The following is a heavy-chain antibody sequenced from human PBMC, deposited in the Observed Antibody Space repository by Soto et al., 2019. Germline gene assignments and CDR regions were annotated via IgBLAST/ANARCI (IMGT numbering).Heavy chain of an antibody. V-gene: IGHV3-53*04. CDR3: ARGDHWGSPIYYYYGMDV. D-gene: IGHD7-27*01. CDR1: GFTVSSNY. CDR2: IYSGGST. J-gene: IGHJ6*02. Sequence: WGSLRLSCAASGFTVSSNYMSWVRQAPGKGLEWVSVIYSGGSTYYADSVKGRFTISRHNSKNTLYLQMNSLRAEDTAVYYCARGDHWGSPIYYYYGMDVWGQGTTVTVSS.